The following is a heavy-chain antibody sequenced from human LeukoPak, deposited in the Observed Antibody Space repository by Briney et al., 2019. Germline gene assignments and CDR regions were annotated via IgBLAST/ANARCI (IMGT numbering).Heavy chain of an antibody. Sequence: PSETLSLTCTVSGGSISSNSCYWAWIRQPPGKGLEWIGSIYYSGSTYYNPSLMSRVTISVDTSKNQFSLKLSSVTAADTAVYYCARRPSVLRYFDWLRYYMDVWGKGTTVTVSS. CDR1: GGSISSNSCY. CDR3: ARRPSVLRYFDWLRYYMDV. V-gene: IGHV4-39*07. J-gene: IGHJ6*03. D-gene: IGHD3-9*01. CDR2: IYYSGST.